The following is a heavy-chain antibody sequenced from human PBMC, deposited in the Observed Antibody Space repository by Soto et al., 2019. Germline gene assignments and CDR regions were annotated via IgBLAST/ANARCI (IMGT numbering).Heavy chain of an antibody. D-gene: IGHD3-22*01. J-gene: IGHJ4*02. V-gene: IGHV3-9*01. CDR3: ARSESSAYYYGLDS. CDR1: GFTFDDYG. CDR2: ISWDGGST. Sequence: EVQLVESGGGLVRPGGSLRLSCTASGFTFDDYGMNWVRQVPGKGLEWVSGISWDGGSTGYVDYVKGRFTISRDNAKNSLHLEMNTLIPEDTALYYCARSESSAYYYGLDSWGQGTLVTVSS.